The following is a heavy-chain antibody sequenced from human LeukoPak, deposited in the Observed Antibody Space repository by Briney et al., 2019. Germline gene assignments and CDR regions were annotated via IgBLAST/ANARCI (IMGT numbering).Heavy chain of an antibody. D-gene: IGHD2-2*01. V-gene: IGHV3-7*01. Sequence: PGGSLRLSCAASGFTFSSYWMSWVRQAPGKGLEWVANIKQDGSEKYYVDSVKGRFTISRDNAKNSLYLQMNSLRAEDTAVYYCARVGRSSSYYYMDAWGKGTTATVSS. CDR2: IKQDGSEK. CDR1: GFTFSSYW. J-gene: IGHJ6*03. CDR3: ARVGRSSSYYYMDA.